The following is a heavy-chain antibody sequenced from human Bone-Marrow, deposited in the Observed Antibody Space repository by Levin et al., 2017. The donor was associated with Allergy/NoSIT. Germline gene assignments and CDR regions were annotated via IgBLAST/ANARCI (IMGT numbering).Heavy chain of an antibody. CDR2: INPNSGGT. J-gene: IGHJ6*03. CDR1: GYTFTDYY. CDR3: VRAQTDTVTYYYFYMDV. D-gene: IGHD4-17*01. V-gene: IGHV1-2*02. Sequence: GESLKISCKASGYTFTDYYIHWVRQAPGQGPEWMGWINPNSGGTNYAQKLQGRITVTRDTSIRTAYMELSRLRSDDSAVYYCVRAQTDTVTYYYFYMDVWGKGTTVTVSS.